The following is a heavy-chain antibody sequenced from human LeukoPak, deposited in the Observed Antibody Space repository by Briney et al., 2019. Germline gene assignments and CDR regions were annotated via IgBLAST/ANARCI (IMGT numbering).Heavy chain of an antibody. J-gene: IGHJ4*02. CDR2: IIPIFGTA. CDR3: ARSYSSGWYEEGYYFDY. V-gene: IGHV1-69*13. D-gene: IGHD6-19*01. CDR1: GGTFSSHA. Sequence: ASVKVSCKASGGTFSSHAISWVRQAPGQGLEWMGGIIPIFGTANYAQKFQGRVTITADESTSTAYMELSSLRSEDTAVYYCARSYSSGWYEEGYYFDYWGQGTLVTVSS.